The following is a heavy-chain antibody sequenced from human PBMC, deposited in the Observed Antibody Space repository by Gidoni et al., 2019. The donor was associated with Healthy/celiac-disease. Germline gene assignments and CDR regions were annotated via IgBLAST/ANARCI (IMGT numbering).Heavy chain of an antibody. Sequence: QVQLVESGGGVVQPGRSLRLSCAASGFTFSSYAMHWVRQAPGKGLEWVAVRSYDGSNKYYADSVKGRFTISRDNSKNTLYLQMNSLRAEDTAVYYCARDRHYDFWSGPGPFDYWGQGTLVTVSS. V-gene: IGHV3-30*01. J-gene: IGHJ4*02. D-gene: IGHD3-3*01. CDR3: ARDRHYDFWSGPGPFDY. CDR1: GFTFSSYA. CDR2: RSYDGSNK.